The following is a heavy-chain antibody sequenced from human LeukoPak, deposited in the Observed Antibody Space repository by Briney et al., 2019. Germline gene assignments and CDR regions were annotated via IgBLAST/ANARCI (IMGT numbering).Heavy chain of an antibody. CDR3: AKGRSSRPSIFDY. CDR1: GFTVSSNY. Sequence: PGGSLRLSCAASGFTVSSNYMSWVRQAPGKGLEWVSAISGSGGSTYYADSVKGRFTISRDNSKNTLYLQMNSLRAEDTAVYYCAKGRSSRPSIFDYWGQGTLVTVSS. J-gene: IGHJ4*02. CDR2: ISGSGGST. V-gene: IGHV3-23*01. D-gene: IGHD1-26*01.